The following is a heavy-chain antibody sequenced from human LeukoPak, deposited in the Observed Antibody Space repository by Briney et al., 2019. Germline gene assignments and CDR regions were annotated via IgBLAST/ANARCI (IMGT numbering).Heavy chain of an antibody. Sequence: ASVKVSCKASGYTFTSYDINWVRQATGQGPEWMGWMNPNSGNTGYAQKFQGGVTMTRNTSIGTAYMEVSSLRSEDTAVYYCARARAFYGDYPYYFDYWGQGTLVTVSS. V-gene: IGHV1-8*01. J-gene: IGHJ4*02. D-gene: IGHD4-17*01. CDR1: GYTFTSYD. CDR3: ARARAFYGDYPYYFDY. CDR2: MNPNSGNT.